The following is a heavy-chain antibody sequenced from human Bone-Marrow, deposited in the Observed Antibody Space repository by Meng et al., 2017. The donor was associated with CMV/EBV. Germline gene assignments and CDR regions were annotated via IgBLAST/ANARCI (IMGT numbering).Heavy chain of an antibody. J-gene: IGHJ3*02. CDR2: IYPGDSDT. CDR1: GYSFTSYW. CDR3: ARLGTPYFVAVPAAIPRRVDHDAFDI. D-gene: IGHD2-2*01. V-gene: IGHV5-51*01. Sequence: GESLKISCKGSGYSFTSYWIGWVRQMPGKGLEWMGIIYPGDSDTRYSPSFQGQVTISADKSISTAYLQWSSLKASDTAMYYCARLGTPYFVAVPAAIPRRVDHDAFDIWGQGTMVTVSS.